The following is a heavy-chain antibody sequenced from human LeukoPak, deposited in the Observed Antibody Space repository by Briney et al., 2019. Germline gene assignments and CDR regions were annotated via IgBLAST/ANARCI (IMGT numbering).Heavy chain of an antibody. CDR2: ISAYNGNT. J-gene: IGHJ3*02. D-gene: IGHD1-1*01. CDR3: ALGTSDAFDI. V-gene: IGHV1-18*01. CDR1: GYTFTRYG. Sequence: ASVKVSCKASGYTFTRYGISWVRQAPGQGVEWMGWISAYNGNTNYAQKLQGRVTMTTDTSTSTAYMELRGLRSDDTAVYYCALGTSDAFDIWGQGTMVTVSS.